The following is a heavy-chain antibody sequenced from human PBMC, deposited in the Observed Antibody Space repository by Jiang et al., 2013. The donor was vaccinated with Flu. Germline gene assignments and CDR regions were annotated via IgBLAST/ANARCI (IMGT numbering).Heavy chain of an antibody. V-gene: IGHV1-3*01. CDR2: INAGNGNT. CDR3: ARDYSNYPPRADAFDI. J-gene: IGHJ3*02. CDR1: GYTFTSYA. D-gene: IGHD4-11*01. Sequence: SGAEVKKPGASVKVSCKASGYTFTSYAMHWVRQAPGQRLEWMGWINAGNGNTKYSQKFQGRVTITRDTSASTAYMELSSLRSEDTAVYYCARDYSNYPPRADAFDIWGQGTMVTVSS.